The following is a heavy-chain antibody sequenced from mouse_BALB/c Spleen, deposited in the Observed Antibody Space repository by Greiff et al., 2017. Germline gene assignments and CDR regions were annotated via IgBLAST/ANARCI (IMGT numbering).Heavy chain of an antibody. V-gene: IGHV5-17*02. D-gene: IGHD1-1*01. Sequence: EVQLQESGGGLVQPGGSRKLSCAASGFTFSSFGMHWVRQAPEKGLEWVAYISSGSSTIYYADTVKGRFTISRDNPKNTLFLQMTSLRSEDTAMYYCARKGYGSSYAMDYWGQGTSVTVSS. J-gene: IGHJ4*01. CDR2: ISSGSSTI. CDR1: GFTFSSFG. CDR3: ARKGYGSSYAMDY.